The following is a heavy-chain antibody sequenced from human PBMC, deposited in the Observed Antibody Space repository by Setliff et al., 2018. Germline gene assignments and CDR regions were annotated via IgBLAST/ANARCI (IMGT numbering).Heavy chain of an antibody. J-gene: IGHJ6*02. D-gene: IGHD3-10*01. Sequence: NPGGSLRLSCAASGFSFRSYYMSWVRQAPGKGLEWLSKISGDGITIYYADSVRGRFTISRDNAKDSLYLQMNSLRAEDTALYYCARDGVFYAMDFWGQGTTVTVSS. V-gene: IGHV3-11*04. CDR2: ISGDGITI. CDR1: GFSFRSYY. CDR3: ARDGVFYAMDF.